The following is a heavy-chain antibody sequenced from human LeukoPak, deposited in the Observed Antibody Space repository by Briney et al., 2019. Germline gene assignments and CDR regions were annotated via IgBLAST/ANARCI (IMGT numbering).Heavy chain of an antibody. D-gene: IGHD3-3*01. V-gene: IGHV2-5*01. J-gene: IGHJ4*02. CDR2: IYWNDDK. CDR1: GLSLSTSGVG. CDR3: AHRRDDTIFGVRDY. Sequence: ESGPTLVKPTQTLTLTCTFSGLSLSTSGVGVGWIRQPPGKALEWLALIYWNDDKRYSPSLKSRLTITKDTSKNQVVLTMTNMDPVDTATYYCAHRRDDTIFGVRDYWGQGTLVTVSS.